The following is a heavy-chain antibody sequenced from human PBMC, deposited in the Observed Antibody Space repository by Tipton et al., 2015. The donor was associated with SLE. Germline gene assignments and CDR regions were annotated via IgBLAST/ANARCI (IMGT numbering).Heavy chain of an antibody. D-gene: IGHD2-21*02. Sequence: TLSLTCTVSGGSVTSGSYYWSWTRQPAGKGLEWLGHIYRDGRANYNPSFQSRVTILLDTSKNQFSLKLSSVTAADTAVYYCAREEGDYYNYAWFDPWGQGTLVTVSS. V-gene: IGHV4-61*09. CDR1: GGSVTSGSYY. CDR2: IYRDGRA. J-gene: IGHJ5*02. CDR3: AREEGDYYNYAWFDP.